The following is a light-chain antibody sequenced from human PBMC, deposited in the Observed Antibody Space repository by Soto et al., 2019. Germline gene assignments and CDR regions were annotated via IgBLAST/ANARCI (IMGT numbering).Light chain of an antibody. V-gene: IGLV2-14*02. J-gene: IGLJ2*01. Sequence: QSVLTQPASVSGSPGLSITISCTGTSSDVGSYNLVSWYQQHPGKAPKLMIYDGSKRPSGVSNRFSGSKSGNTASLTISGLQAEDEADYYCSSYTSTTTGVVSGGGTKVTVL. CDR2: DGS. CDR3: SSYTSTTTGVV. CDR1: SSDVGSYNL.